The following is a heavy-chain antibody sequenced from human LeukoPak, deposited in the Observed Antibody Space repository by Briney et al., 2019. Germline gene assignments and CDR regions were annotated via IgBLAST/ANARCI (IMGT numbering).Heavy chain of an antibody. J-gene: IGHJ6*02. CDR1: GGTFSSYA. Sequence: ASVKVSCKASGGTFSSYAISWVRQAPGQGLEWMGGIIPIFGTANYAQKCQGRVTITADESTSTAYMELSSLRSEDTAVYYCARDGVAARPPEVPGRDYYYGMDVWGQGTTVTVSS. V-gene: IGHV1-69*13. CDR3: ARDGVAARPPEVPGRDYYYGMDV. D-gene: IGHD6-6*01. CDR2: IIPIFGTA.